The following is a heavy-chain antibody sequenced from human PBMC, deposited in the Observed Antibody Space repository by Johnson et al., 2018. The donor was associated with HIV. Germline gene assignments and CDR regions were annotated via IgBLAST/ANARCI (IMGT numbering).Heavy chain of an antibody. CDR1: GFTFSSYG. V-gene: IGHV3-33*06. J-gene: IGHJ3*02. CDR3: AKDRASIAAALDAFDI. D-gene: IGHD6-13*01. Sequence: QVQLVESGGGVVQPGRSLRLSCAASGFTFSSYGMHWVRQTPGKGLEWVAVIWYDGSNKYYVDSVKGRFTISRDNSKNTVYLQMNSLRAEDTAVYYCAKDRASIAAALDAFDIWGQGTMVTVSS. CDR2: IWYDGSNK.